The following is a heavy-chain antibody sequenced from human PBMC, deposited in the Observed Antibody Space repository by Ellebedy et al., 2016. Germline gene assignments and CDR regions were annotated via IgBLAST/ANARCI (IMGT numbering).Heavy chain of an antibody. J-gene: IGHJ4*02. V-gene: IGHV3-69-1*01. D-gene: IGHD6-19*01. CDR2: IYSGNSI. CDR3: ARGSTGWSFDY. CDR1: GFAFDDYA. Sequence: GGSLRLXXAASGFAFDDYAMHWVRQAPGKGLEWVSYIYSGNSIYYADSVKGRFTISRDNAKNSLYLQMNSLRDEDTAVYYCARGSTGWSFDYWGQGTLVTVSS.